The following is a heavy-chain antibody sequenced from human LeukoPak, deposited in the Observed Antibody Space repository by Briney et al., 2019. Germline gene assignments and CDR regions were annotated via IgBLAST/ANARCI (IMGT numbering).Heavy chain of an antibody. Sequence: GASVKVSCKASGYTFTSYDINWVRQATGQGLEWMGWMNPNSGNTGYAQKFQGRVTMTRNTSISTAYMELSSLRPEDTAVYYCARGRISAADTGPFDPWGQGTLVTVSS. J-gene: IGHJ5*02. CDR3: ARGRISAADTGPFDP. V-gene: IGHV1-8*01. D-gene: IGHD6-13*01. CDR2: MNPNSGNT. CDR1: GYTFTSYD.